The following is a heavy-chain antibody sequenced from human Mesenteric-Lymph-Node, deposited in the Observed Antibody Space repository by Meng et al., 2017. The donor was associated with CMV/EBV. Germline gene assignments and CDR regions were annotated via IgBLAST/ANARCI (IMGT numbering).Heavy chain of an antibody. CDR2: IIPILGIA. CDR3: AGGIAAAGSRWFDP. J-gene: IGHJ5*02. V-gene: IGHV1-69*02. Sequence: QVHLVQSGAEVKKPESSTKVSCKAAVDIFISYTISWVRQAPGQGLEWMGRIIPILGIANYAQKFQGRVTITADKSTSTAYMELSSLRSEDTAVYYCAGGIAAAGSRWFDPWGQGTLVTVSS. D-gene: IGHD6-13*01. CDR1: VDIFISYT.